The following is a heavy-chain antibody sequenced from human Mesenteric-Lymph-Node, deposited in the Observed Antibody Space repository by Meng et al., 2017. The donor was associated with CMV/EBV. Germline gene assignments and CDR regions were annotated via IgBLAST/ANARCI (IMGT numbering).Heavy chain of an antibody. CDR3: ARGKLPLI. CDR1: GASISSSRYY. Sequence: SETLSLTCAVSGASISSSRYYWGWIRQPPGKGLEWIGTIDYSGNTYYNPSLKSRVTISVDTSKNQFSLKLSSVTAADTAVYYCARGKLPLIWGQGTMVTVSS. CDR2: IDYSGNT. V-gene: IGHV4-39*07. D-gene: IGHD3-10*01. J-gene: IGHJ3*02.